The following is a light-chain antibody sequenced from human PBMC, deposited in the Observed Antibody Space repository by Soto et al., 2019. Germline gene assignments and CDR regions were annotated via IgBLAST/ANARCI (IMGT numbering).Light chain of an antibody. Sequence: DIQMTHSPSSLSASVLYRVTITFRASQTPRTFLNWYQQKPGKAPKLLIYATSTLQSGVPSRFSGRDSGADFTLTINSLQPEDFATYFCQQTNSMPVNFGQGTRLEIK. J-gene: IGKJ5*01. CDR3: QQTNSMPVN. CDR2: ATS. CDR1: QTPRTF. V-gene: IGKV1-39*01.